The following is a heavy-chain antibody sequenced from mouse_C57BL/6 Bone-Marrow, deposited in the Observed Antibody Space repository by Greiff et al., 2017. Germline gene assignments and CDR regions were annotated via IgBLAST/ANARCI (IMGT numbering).Heavy chain of an antibody. Sequence: VQLQQSGPGLVQPSQSLSITCTVSGFSFTRYGVHWVRQSPGKGLEWLGVIWSGGSTDYTAAFISRLSISKDNSKRPVFFKMNSLQADDTAIYDCARTAQATDYYAMDYWGQGTSGTVSS. V-gene: IGHV2-2*01. CDR2: IWSGGST. D-gene: IGHD3-2*02. J-gene: IGHJ4*01. CDR3: ARTAQATDYYAMDY. CDR1: GFSFTRYG.